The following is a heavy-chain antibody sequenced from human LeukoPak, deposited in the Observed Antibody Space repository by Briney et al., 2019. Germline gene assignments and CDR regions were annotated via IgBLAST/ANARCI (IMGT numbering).Heavy chain of an antibody. CDR1: GGSFSGYY. J-gene: IGHJ3*02. D-gene: IGHD6-19*01. V-gene: IGHV4-34*01. CDR2: INHSGST. CDR3: ARVGQWLVRDAFDI. Sequence: SETLSLTCAVHGGSFSGYYWSWIRQPPGKGLEWIGEINHSGSTNYNPSLKSRVTISVDTSKNQFSLKLSSVTAADTAVYYCARVGQWLVRDAFDIWGQGTMVTVSS.